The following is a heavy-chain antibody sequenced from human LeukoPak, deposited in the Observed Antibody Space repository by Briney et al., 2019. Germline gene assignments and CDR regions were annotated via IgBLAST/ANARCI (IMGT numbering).Heavy chain of an antibody. CDR1: GFTFSSYE. D-gene: IGHD4-17*01. CDR3: ATTPPYGDYYFDY. Sequence: PGGSLRLSCAASGFTFSSYEMNWVRQAPGKGLEWVSYISSSGRTIYYADSVKGRFTLSRDNAKNSLYLQMNSLGAEDTAVYYCATTPPYGDYYFDYWGQGTLVTVSS. V-gene: IGHV3-48*03. J-gene: IGHJ4*02. CDR2: ISSSGRTI.